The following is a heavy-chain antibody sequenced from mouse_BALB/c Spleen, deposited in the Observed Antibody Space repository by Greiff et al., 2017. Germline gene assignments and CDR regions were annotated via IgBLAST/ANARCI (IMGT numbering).Heavy chain of an antibody. CDR1: GYAFTNYL. V-gene: IGHV1-54*01. CDR2: INPGSGGT. J-gene: IGHJ2*01. CDR3: ALYGNYVYYFDY. Sequence: QVQLKESGAELVRPGTSVKVSCKASGYAFTNYLIEWVKQRPGQGLEWIGVINPGSGGTNYNEKFKGKATLTADKSSSTAYMQLSSLTSDDSAVYFCALYGNYVYYFDYWGQGTTLTVSS. D-gene: IGHD2-1*01.